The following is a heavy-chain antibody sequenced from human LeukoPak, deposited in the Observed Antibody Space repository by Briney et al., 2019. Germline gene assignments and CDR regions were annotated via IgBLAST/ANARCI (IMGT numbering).Heavy chain of an antibody. Sequence: PSETLSLTRAVSGYSISSGYYWGWIRQPPGKGPEWIGSIYHSGSTYYNPSLKSRVTISVDTSKNQFSLKLSSVSAADTAVYDSARSTKRVIDDTFDIWGQGQWSPSLQ. V-gene: IGHV4-38-2*01. J-gene: IGHJ3*02. CDR1: GYSISSGYY. CDR3: ARSTKRVIDDTFDI. CDR2: IYHSGST. D-gene: IGHD2/OR15-2a*01.